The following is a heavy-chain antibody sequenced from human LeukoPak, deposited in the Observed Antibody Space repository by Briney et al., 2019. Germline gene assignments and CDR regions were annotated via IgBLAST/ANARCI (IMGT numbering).Heavy chain of an antibody. J-gene: IGHJ4*02. CDR2: IYPGDSDT. V-gene: IGHV5-51*01. CDR1: GYSFTCYW. Sequence: GESLKISCKGSGYSFTCYWIGWVRQMPGKGLEWMGIIYPGDSDTRYSPSFQGQVTISADKSISTAYLQWSSLKASDTAMYFCARRASSWWFDYWGQGTLVTVSS. D-gene: IGHD6-13*01. CDR3: ARRASSWWFDY.